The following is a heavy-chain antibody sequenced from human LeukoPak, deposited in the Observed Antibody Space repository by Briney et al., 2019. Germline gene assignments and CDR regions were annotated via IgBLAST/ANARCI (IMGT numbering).Heavy chain of an antibody. J-gene: IGHJ4*02. CDR1: GFTFSSYA. CDR2: ISGSGGST. Sequence: TGGSLRLSCAASGFTFSSYAMSWVRRAPGKGLEWVSAISGSGGSTYYADSVKGRFTISRDNSKNTLYLQMNSLRAEDTAVYYCAKVAVAGTGNYFDYWGQGTLVTVSS. D-gene: IGHD6-19*01. CDR3: AKVAVAGTGNYFDY. V-gene: IGHV3-23*01.